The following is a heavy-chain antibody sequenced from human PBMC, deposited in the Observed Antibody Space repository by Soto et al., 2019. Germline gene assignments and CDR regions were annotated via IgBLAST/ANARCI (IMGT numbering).Heavy chain of an antibody. J-gene: IGHJ4*02. Sequence: EVQLLESGGGLVQPGGSLRLSCAASGFTFNSYAMSWVRQAPGKGQEWVSAIRGSGGSTYYADSVKGRFTISRDNSKNTLYLQMNSLRAEDTAAYYCAKTDGYNKGDMDYWGQGTLVTVSS. D-gene: IGHD5-12*01. CDR3: AKTDGYNKGDMDY. V-gene: IGHV3-23*01. CDR2: IRGSGGST. CDR1: GFTFNSYA.